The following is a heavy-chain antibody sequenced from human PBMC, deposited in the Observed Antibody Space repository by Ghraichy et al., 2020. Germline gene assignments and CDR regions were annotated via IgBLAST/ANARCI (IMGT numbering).Heavy chain of an antibody. V-gene: IGHV3-30*18. J-gene: IGHJ1*01. Sequence: GESLNISCAASGFTFSSYGMHWVRQAPGKGLEWVAVISYDGSNKYYADSVKGRFTISRDNSKNTLYLQMNSLRAEDTAVYYCAKTYYYDSSGYYSEGYFQHWGQGTLVTVSS. CDR1: GFTFSSYG. CDR3: AKTYYYDSSGYYSEGYFQH. CDR2: ISYDGSNK. D-gene: IGHD3-22*01.